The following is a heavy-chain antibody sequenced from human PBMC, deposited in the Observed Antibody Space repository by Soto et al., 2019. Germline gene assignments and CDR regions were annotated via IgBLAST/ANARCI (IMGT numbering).Heavy chain of an antibody. D-gene: IGHD2-15*01. CDR3: ARVLRHCSGGSCSVGYFQH. J-gene: IGHJ1*01. V-gene: IGHV3-21*01. CDR1: GFTFSSYS. Sequence: GGSLRLSCAASGFTFSSYSMNWVRQAPGKGLEWVSSISSSSSYIYYADSVKGRFTISRDNAKNSLYLQMNSLRAEDTAVYYCARVLRHCSGGSCSVGYFQHWGQGTLVTVSS. CDR2: ISSSSSYI.